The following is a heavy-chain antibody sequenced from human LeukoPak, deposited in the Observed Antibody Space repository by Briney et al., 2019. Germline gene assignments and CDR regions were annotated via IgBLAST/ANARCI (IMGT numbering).Heavy chain of an antibody. Sequence: PGGSLRLSCAASGFTFNNYGMHWVRQAPDKGLEWVAVISFDGYYKFYADSVKGRFTISKDNSKNTVYLQMSSLRVDDTAVYYCAKAASSSWPSYYYGMDVWGQGTTVTVSS. V-gene: IGHV3-30*18. D-gene: IGHD6-13*01. CDR2: ISFDGYYK. J-gene: IGHJ6*02. CDR1: GFTFNNYG. CDR3: AKAASSSWPSYYYGMDV.